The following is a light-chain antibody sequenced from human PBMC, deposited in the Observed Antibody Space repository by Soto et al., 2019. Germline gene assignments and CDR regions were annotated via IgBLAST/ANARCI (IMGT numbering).Light chain of an antibody. Sequence: EIELTQSPGTLSLSPGERATLSCRASQSVSSSYLAWYQQKPGKAPRLLIYGASSRATGVPDRFSGSGSGTDFTLTISRLEPEDFAVYYCQQYGSSPLLTFGGGTKVEIK. CDR3: QQYGSSPLLT. CDR1: QSVSSSY. CDR2: GAS. V-gene: IGKV3-20*01. J-gene: IGKJ4*01.